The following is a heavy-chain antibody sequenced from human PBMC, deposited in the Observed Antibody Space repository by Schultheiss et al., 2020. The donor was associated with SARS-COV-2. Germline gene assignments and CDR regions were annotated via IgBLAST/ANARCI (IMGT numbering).Heavy chain of an antibody. Sequence: SETLSLTCTVSGGSISSYYWGWIRQPPGKGLEWIGEINHSGSTYYNPSLKSRVTISVDTSKNQFSLKLSSVTAADTAVYYCARDLDRTSGALDVWGQGTTVTVSS. CDR1: GGSISSYY. V-gene: IGHV4-34*09. CDR3: ARDLDRTSGALDV. CDR2: INHSGST. D-gene: IGHD3-16*01. J-gene: IGHJ6*02.